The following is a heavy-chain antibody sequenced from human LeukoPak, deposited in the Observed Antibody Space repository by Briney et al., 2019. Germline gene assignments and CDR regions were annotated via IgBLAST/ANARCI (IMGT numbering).Heavy chain of an antibody. Sequence: SETLSLTCTVSGGSISSSSYYWGWTRQPPGKGLEWIGSIYYSGSTYYNPSLKGRVTISVDTSKNQFSLKLSSVTAADTAVYYCASSGPLSGYSPYYYYYMDVWGKGTTVTVSS. CDR1: GGSISSSSYY. D-gene: IGHD3-3*01. V-gene: IGHV4-39*07. CDR2: IYYSGST. CDR3: ASSGPLSGYSPYYYYYMDV. J-gene: IGHJ6*03.